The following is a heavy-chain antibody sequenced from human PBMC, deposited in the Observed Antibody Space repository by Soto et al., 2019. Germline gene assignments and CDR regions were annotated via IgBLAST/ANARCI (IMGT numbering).Heavy chain of an antibody. D-gene: IGHD3-22*01. J-gene: IGHJ4*01. CDR2: SSSSGSTI. V-gene: IGHV3-11*01. CDR3: ARAPECYYRGGYQGY. CDR1: GFTFSDYY. Sequence: QVQLVESGGGLVKPGGSLRLSCAASGFTFSDYYMSWIRQAPGKGLEWVSYSSSSGSTIYYADSVKGRFTISRDNAKNSLELQMNSLGGEETAVYYCARAPECYYRGGYQGYWGHGTLVSVSS.